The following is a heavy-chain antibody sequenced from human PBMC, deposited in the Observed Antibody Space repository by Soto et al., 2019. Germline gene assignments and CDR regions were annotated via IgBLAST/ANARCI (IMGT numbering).Heavy chain of an antibody. J-gene: IGHJ4*02. CDR2: ISSRSSYI. V-gene: IGHV3-21*01. CDR1: GFTFSSYS. Sequence: GGSLRLSCAASGFTFSSYSMNWVRQAPGKGLEWVSSISSRSSYIYYADSVKGRFTISRDNAKNSLYLQMNSLRAAVTALYYCARGRPPLRGCSYGYDFDYWGQGTLVTVSS. D-gene: IGHD5-18*01. CDR3: ARGRPPLRGCSYGYDFDY.